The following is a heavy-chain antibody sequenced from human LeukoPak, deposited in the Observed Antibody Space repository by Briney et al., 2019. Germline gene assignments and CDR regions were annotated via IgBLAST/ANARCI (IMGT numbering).Heavy chain of an antibody. Sequence: SVKVSCKASGGTFSSYAISWVRQAPGQALEWMGWITPFNGNTNYAQKFQDRVTITRDRSMSTAYMELSSLRSEDTAMYYCASTDFQGNSDYGMDVWGQGTTVTVSS. CDR1: GGTFSSYA. V-gene: IGHV1-45*02. CDR3: ASTDFQGNSDYGMDV. J-gene: IGHJ6*02. CDR2: ITPFNGNT. D-gene: IGHD4-23*01.